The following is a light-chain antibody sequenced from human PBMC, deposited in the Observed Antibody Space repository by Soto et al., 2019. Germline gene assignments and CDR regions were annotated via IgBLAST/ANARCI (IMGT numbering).Light chain of an antibody. CDR1: YIIDNW. V-gene: IGKV1-5*03. CDR3: LHYSTYPLT. Sequence: DIQMTQSPSSLSASVGDRVTITCRASYIIDNWLAWFQQKPGKAPKLLIYKASTVESGVPSRFSGSGSGTEFPLTISSLQTDDFASYYCLHYSTYPLTFGGGTRVDI. CDR2: KAS. J-gene: IGKJ4*01.